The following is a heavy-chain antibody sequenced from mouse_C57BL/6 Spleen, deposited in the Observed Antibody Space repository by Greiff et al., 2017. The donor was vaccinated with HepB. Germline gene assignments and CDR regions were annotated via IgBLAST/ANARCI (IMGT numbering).Heavy chain of an antibody. D-gene: IGHD1-1*01. Sequence: QVQLQQPGAELVKPGASVKLSCKASGYTFTSYWMHWVKQRPGRGLEWIGRIDPNSGGTKYNEKFKSKATLTVDKPSSTAYMPLSSLTSEDSAVYDCARLNPDAVVANWYFDVWGTGTTVTVSS. CDR1: GYTFTSYW. J-gene: IGHJ1*03. CDR3: ARLNPDAVVANWYFDV. CDR2: IDPNSGGT. V-gene: IGHV1-72*01.